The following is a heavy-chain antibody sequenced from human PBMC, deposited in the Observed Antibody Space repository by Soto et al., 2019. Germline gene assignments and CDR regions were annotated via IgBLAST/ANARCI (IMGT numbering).Heavy chain of an antibody. V-gene: IGHV4-34*01. Sequence: SETLSLTCAVYGGSFSGYYWSWIRQPPGKGLEWIGEINHSGTSHYNPSLESRVITSVVTSKNQFSLKLSSVTAADTAVYYCARGGRAYGSGSYFWSFDYWGQGTQVTVSS. CDR1: GGSFSGYY. CDR3: ARGGRAYGSGSYFWSFDY. CDR2: INHSGTS. D-gene: IGHD3-10*01. J-gene: IGHJ4*02.